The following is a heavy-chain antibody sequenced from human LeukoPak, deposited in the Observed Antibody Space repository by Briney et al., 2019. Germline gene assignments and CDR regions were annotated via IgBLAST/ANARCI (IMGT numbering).Heavy chain of an antibody. CDR1: GFTFSSYS. CDR3: ARDGRYCSGGSCLYYYDSSGYLDY. J-gene: IGHJ4*02. CDR2: ISSSSSYI. V-gene: IGHV3-21*01. Sequence: GGSLRLSCAASGFTFSSYSMNWVRQAPGKGLEWVSSISSSSSYIYYADPVKGRFTISRDNAKNSLYLQMNSLRAEDTAVYYCARDGRYCSGGSCLYYYDSSGYLDYWGQGTLVTVSS. D-gene: IGHD3-22*01.